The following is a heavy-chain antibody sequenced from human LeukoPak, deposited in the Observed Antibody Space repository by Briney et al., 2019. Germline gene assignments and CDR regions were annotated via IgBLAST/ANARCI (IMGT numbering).Heavy chain of an antibody. D-gene: IGHD6-13*01. V-gene: IGHV1-2*02. CDR3: ARGLYSSSWYVYYYYYMDV. Sequence: ASVKVSCKASGYTFTGYYMHWVRQAPGQGLEWMGWINPNSGGTNYAQKFQGRVTMTRNTSISTAYMELSSLRSEDTAVYYCARGLYSSSWYVYYYYYMDVWGKGTTVTISS. CDR2: INPNSGGT. CDR1: GYTFTGYY. J-gene: IGHJ6*03.